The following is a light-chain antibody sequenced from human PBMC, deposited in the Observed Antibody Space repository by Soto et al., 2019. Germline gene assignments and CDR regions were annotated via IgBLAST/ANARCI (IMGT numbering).Light chain of an antibody. CDR1: SSDVGGYNY. J-gene: IGLJ1*01. V-gene: IGLV2-14*01. Sequence: QSVLTQPASVSGSPGQSVTISCTGTSSDVGGYNYVSWYQQHPGKAPKLMIYEVSNRPSGVSNRFSGSKSGNTASLTISGLQDEDEAAYYCSSYTSRSTYVFGTGTKVTV. CDR2: EVS. CDR3: SSYTSRSTYV.